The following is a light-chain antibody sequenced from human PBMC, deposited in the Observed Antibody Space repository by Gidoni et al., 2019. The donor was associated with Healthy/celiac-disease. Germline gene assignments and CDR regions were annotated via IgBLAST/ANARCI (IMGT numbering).Light chain of an antibody. CDR3: QQYGSSPYT. CDR1: QSVSSSY. J-gene: IGKJ2*01. Sequence: ELVLTQSPGTLSLSPGERATLSCWASQSVSSSYLAWYQQKPGQAPRLLIYGASSRATGIPDRFSGSGSGTDFTLTISRLDPEDFAVYYCQQYGSSPYTFGQGTKLEIK. CDR2: GAS. V-gene: IGKV3-20*01.